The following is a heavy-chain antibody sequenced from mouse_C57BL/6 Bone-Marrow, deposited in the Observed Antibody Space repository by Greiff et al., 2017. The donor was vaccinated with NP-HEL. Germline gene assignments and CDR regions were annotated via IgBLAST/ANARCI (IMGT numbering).Heavy chain of an antibody. CDR1: GYTFTSYW. Sequence: VQLQQPGTELVKPGASVKLSCKASGYTFTSYWMHWVKQRPGQGLEWIGNINPSNGGTNYNEKLKSKATMTVDKSSSTAYMQLSSLTSEDSAIYYCSIYYGNLYAMDYWGQGTSVTVSS. CDR3: SIYYGNLYAMDY. J-gene: IGHJ4*01. CDR2: INPSNGGT. D-gene: IGHD2-1*01. V-gene: IGHV1-53*01.